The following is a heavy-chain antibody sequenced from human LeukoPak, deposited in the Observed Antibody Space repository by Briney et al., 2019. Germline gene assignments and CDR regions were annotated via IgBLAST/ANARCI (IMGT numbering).Heavy chain of an antibody. CDR2: IYYSGST. Sequence: SETLSLTCTVSGGSISSGGYYWSWIRQHPGKGLEWIGYIYYSGSTYYNPSLKSRVTISVDTSKNQFSLKLSSVTAADTAVYYCAREAVLGVRGVIITEPYYYYYMDVWGKGTTVTVSS. CDR1: GGSISSGGYY. D-gene: IGHD3-10*01. J-gene: IGHJ6*03. CDR3: AREAVLGVRGVIITEPYYYYYMDV. V-gene: IGHV4-31*03.